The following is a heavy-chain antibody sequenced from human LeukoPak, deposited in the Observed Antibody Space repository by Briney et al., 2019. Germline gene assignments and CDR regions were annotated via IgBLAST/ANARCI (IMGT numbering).Heavy chain of an antibody. V-gene: IGHV3-23*01. CDR3: AKGQYYYDSSGYDY. D-gene: IGHD3-22*01. CDR1: GFTFNIYV. J-gene: IGHJ4*02. Sequence: GGSLRLSCAASGFTFNIYVMSWVRQAPGKGLEWVSVISGSGGSTYYADSVKGRFTISRDNSKNTLYLQMDSLRAEDTAVYYCAKGQYYYDSSGYDYWGQGTLVTVSS. CDR2: ISGSGGST.